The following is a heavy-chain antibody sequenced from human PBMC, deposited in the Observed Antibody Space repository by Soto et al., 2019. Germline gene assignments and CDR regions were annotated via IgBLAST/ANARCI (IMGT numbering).Heavy chain of an antibody. D-gene: IGHD3-9*01. Sequence: EVQLLESGAGLVQPGGSLRLSCAASGFTFSSYAMSWVRQAPGKGLEWVSAISGSGGSTYYADSVKGRFTISRDNSKNTLYLQMNSLRAEDTAVYYCAKNVWGITIFGGMDVWGQGTTVTVSS. J-gene: IGHJ6*02. CDR2: ISGSGGST. V-gene: IGHV3-23*01. CDR3: AKNVWGITIFGGMDV. CDR1: GFTFSSYA.